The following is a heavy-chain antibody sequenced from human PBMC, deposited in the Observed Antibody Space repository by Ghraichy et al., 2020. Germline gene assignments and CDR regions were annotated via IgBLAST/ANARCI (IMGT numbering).Heavy chain of an antibody. Sequence: TLSLTCTVSGGSISNYYWNWIRQPAGKGLEWIGRFSTSGSTNYNPFLQSRITLSVDTSNNQFSLRLNSVTAADTAVYYCARQSVTEYYFDYWGQGTLVTVSS. J-gene: IGHJ4*02. V-gene: IGHV4-4*07. CDR3: ARQSVTEYYFDY. CDR2: FSTSGST. CDR1: GGSISNYY. D-gene: IGHD4-17*01.